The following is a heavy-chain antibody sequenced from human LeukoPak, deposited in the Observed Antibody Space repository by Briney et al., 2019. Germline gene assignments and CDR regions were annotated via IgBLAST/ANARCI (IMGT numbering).Heavy chain of an antibody. V-gene: IGHV3-23*01. CDR1: GFNFSSFG. D-gene: IGHD6-19*01. CDR3: AKGTSSLNYDAFDI. CDR2: ISFIIST. J-gene: IGHJ3*02. Sequence: GGSLRLSCAASGFNFSSFGVNWVRQGPGKGLEWVSGISFIISTWSTDSVKGRFTISRDNSKNTVYLQLNSLRDDDTAVYYCAKGTSSLNYDAFDIWGQGTLVTVSS.